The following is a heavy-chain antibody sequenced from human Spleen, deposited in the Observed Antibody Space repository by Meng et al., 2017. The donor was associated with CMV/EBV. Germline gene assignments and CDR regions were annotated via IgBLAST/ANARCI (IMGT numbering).Heavy chain of an antibody. CDR1: GFTFSSYW. J-gene: IGHJ3*02. CDR2: IKQDGSEK. CDR3: ARGRKTYNNAFDI. Sequence: GESLKISCAASGFTFSSYWMSWVRQAPGKGLEWVANIKQDGSEKYYVDSVKGRFTISRDNAKNSLYLQMNSLRAEDTAVYYCARGRKTYNNAFDIWGQGTMVTVSS. D-gene: IGHD1-1*01. V-gene: IGHV3-7*01.